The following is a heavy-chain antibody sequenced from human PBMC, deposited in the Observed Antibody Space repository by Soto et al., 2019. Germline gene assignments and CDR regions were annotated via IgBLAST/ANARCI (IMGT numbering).Heavy chain of an antibody. CDR3: AKRCGGTSCVSDYYFYGLDV. J-gene: IGHJ6*02. V-gene: IGHV3-23*01. Sequence: EVQLLESGGGSVQPGGSLRLSCAASGVTFSNYAMNWVRPAPGKGLERVSAIGSAGAINYTDSLKVRITISRDNSNIILYLQTNSLTAEHTDVYYCAKRCGGTSCVSDYYFYGLDVWCQGNTVTVPS. CDR2: IGSAGAI. CDR1: GVTFSNYA. D-gene: IGHD2-2*01.